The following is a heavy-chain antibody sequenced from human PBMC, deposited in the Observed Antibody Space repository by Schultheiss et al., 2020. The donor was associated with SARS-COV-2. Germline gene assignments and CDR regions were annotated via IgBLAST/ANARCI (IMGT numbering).Heavy chain of an antibody. CDR1: GFTFSSYA. V-gene: IGHV3-23*01. Sequence: GESPKISFAASGFTFSSYAMSWVRQAPGKGLEWVSAISGSGGSTYYADSVKGRFTISRDNSKNTLYLQMNSLRAEDTAVYYCAKARYIGTMIVVVDYWGQGTLVTVSS. CDR2: ISGSGGST. J-gene: IGHJ4*02. CDR3: AKARYIGTMIVVVDY. D-gene: IGHD3-22*01.